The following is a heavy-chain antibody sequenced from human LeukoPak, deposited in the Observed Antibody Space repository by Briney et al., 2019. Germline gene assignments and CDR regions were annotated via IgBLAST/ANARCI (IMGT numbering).Heavy chain of an antibody. CDR3: ARRPPHSDYGSGSRFDY. CDR2: ISGYNGNR. V-gene: IGHV1-18*04. Sequence: ASVKVSCKGSGYTFNNYGISWVRQAPGQGLEWVGWISGYNGNRHYAQKFQGRVTMTTETSTNTAYMELRSLRSDDTAVYYCARRPPHSDYGSGSRFDYWGQGTLVTVSS. J-gene: IGHJ4*02. CDR1: GYTFNNYG. D-gene: IGHD3-10*01.